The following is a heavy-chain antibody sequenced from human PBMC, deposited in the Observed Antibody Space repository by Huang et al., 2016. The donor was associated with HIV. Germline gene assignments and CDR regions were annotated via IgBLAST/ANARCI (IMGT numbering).Heavy chain of an antibody. CDR1: GYTLTELS. J-gene: IGHJ3*02. CDR3: AAGYDTYYDI. D-gene: IGHD2-21*01. CDR2: FAPEHGET. V-gene: IGHV1-24*01. Sequence: QVKLVQSGAEVKKPGASVKVSCKVSGYTLTELSIHWVRQAPGKGLEWMGGFAPEHGETSYAQNFQGRVTMTEDTSTDTAYMELHSLRPEDTAVYYCAAGYDTYYDIWGQGTMVIASS.